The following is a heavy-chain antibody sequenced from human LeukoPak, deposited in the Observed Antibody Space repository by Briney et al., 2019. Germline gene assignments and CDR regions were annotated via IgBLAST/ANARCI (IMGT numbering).Heavy chain of an antibody. CDR3: ARKALGYRLGYGDY. V-gene: IGHV3-23*01. J-gene: IGHJ4*02. CDR1: GFTFSRNG. Sequence: GGSLRLSCAASGFTFSRNGMTWVRQAPGKGLEWVSAISGSGGSTYYADSVKGRFTVSRDSSKDTLYLQMNSLRAEDTAVYFCARKALGYRLGYGDYWGQGTLVTVSS. CDR2: ISGSGGST. D-gene: IGHD5-12*01.